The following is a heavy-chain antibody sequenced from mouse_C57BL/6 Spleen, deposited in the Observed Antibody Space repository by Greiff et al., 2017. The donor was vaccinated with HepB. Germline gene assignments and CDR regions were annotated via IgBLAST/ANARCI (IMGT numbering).Heavy chain of an antibody. Sequence: EVQLQQSGPELVKPGASVKISCKASGYTFTDYYMNWVKQSHGKSLEWIGDLNPNNGGTSYNQKFKGKATLTVDKSSSTAYMELRSLTSEDSAVYYCARKGLARGYFDVWGTGTTVTVSS. V-gene: IGHV1-26*01. CDR3: ARKGLARGYFDV. D-gene: IGHD3-3*01. CDR2: LNPNNGGT. CDR1: GYTFTDYY. J-gene: IGHJ1*03.